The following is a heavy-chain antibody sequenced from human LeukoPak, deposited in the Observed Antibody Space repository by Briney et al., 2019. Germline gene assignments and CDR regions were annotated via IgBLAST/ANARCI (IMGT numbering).Heavy chain of an antibody. CDR2: LSSGSTT. J-gene: IGHJ3*02. Sequence: GGPLRLSCAASGFTVSSKYMSWVRQAPGKGLEWVSVLSSGSTTYYADSVKGRFTISRDTSKNTLNLQMNSLRAEDTAIYYCARGGDMVGGSRSAFDIWGQGTMVTVSS. D-gene: IGHD1-26*01. CDR1: GFTVSSKY. CDR3: ARGGDMVGGSRSAFDI. V-gene: IGHV3-53*01.